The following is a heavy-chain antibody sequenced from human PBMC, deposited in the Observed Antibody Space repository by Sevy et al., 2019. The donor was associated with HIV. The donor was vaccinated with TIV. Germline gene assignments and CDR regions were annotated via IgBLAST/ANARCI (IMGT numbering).Heavy chain of an antibody. CDR1: GFTFSPYA. V-gene: IGHV3-23*01. Sequence: GGSLRLSCAASGFTFSPYAMTWVRQAPGKGLEWVSSISGGGDISYFANSVKGRFTISRDNSKNTLFLQMNSLRAEDTAIYYCARWSWRVRAPLFAFDFWGQGTVVTVSS. J-gene: IGHJ3*01. CDR2: ISGGGDIS. D-gene: IGHD1-26*01. CDR3: ARWSWRVRAPLFAFDF.